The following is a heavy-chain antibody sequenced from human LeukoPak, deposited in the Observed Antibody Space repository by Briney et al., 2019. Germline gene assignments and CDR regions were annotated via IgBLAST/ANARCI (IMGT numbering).Heavy chain of an antibody. CDR3: AREVNGRYSSSSY. V-gene: IGHV4-30-4*08. Sequence: SETLSLTCTVSGGSISSGDYYWSWIRQPPGKGLEWIGYIYYSGSTYYNPSLKSRVTISVDTSKNQFSLKLSSVTAADTAVYYCAREVNGRYSSSSYWGQGTLVTVSS. D-gene: IGHD6-13*01. J-gene: IGHJ4*02. CDR1: GGSISSGDYY. CDR2: IYYSGST.